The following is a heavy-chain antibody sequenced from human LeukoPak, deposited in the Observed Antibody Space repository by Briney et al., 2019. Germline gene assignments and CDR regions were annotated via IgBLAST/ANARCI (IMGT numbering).Heavy chain of an antibody. CDR3: ARAMPNSRTDFDY. Sequence: GSLRLSCAASGFTFSSYAMSWVRQAPGKGLEWIGYIYYSGTTNYNPSLKSRVTISVDTSKNQFSLKLNSVTAADTAVYYCARAMPNSRTDFDYWGQGTLVTVSS. V-gene: IGHV4-59*01. CDR1: GFTFSSYA. CDR2: IYYSGTT. J-gene: IGHJ4*02. D-gene: IGHD2-2*01.